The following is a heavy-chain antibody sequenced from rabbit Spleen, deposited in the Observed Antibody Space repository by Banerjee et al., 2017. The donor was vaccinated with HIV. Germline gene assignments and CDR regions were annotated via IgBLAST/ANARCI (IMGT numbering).Heavy chain of an antibody. V-gene: IGHV1S45*01. CDR1: GVSFSNRGE. D-gene: IGHD8-1*01. CDR2: INTGTGNST. CDR3: SRKDASSHYTDCDFNL. J-gene: IGHJ4*01. Sequence: QEQLEESGGGLVKPEGSLTLTCTTSGVSFSNRGEMCWVRQAPGKGLEWIACINTGTGNSTYSASSEGRRSFTKTSSSTVTLLVITLIVADTTTYFFSRKDASSHYTDCDFNLWGQGTLVTVS.